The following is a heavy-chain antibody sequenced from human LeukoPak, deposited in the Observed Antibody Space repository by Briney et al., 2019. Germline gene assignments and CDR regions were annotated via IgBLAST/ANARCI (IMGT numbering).Heavy chain of an antibody. V-gene: IGHV3-49*03. CDR3: TRDPRGDYYDSSGYSEQS. J-gene: IGHJ4*02. CDR2: IRSKAYGGTT. D-gene: IGHD3-22*01. Sequence: GGSLRLSCTASGFTFGDYAMSWFRQAPGKGLEWVGFIRSKAYGGTTEYAASVKGRFTISRDDSKSIAYLQMNSLKTEDTAVYYCTRDPRGDYYDSSGYSEQSWGQGTLVTVSS. CDR1: GFTFGDYA.